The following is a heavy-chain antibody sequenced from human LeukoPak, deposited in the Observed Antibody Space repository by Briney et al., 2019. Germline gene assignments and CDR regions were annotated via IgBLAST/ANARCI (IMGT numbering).Heavy chain of an antibody. CDR3: AREMGDYYDSGGYSVCFDY. D-gene: IGHD3-22*01. V-gene: IGHV1-69*05. J-gene: IGHJ4*02. Sequence: SVKVSCKASRGTFSSYAISWVRQAPGQGLEWMGRIIPIFGTANYAQKFQGRVTITTDESTSTAYMELSSLRSEDTAVYYCAREMGDYYDSGGYSVCFDYWGQGTLVTVSS. CDR2: IIPIFGTA. CDR1: RGTFSSYA.